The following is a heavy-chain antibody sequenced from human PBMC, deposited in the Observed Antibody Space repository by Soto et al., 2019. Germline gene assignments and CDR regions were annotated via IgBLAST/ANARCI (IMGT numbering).Heavy chain of an antibody. D-gene: IGHD2-2*01. V-gene: IGHV3-30-3*01. J-gene: IGHJ3*02. CDR2: ISYDGSNK. CDR3: ARDPGRYCISTSCYGAFDI. Sequence: GGSLRLSCAASGFTFSSYAMHWVRQAPGKGLQWVAVISYDGSNKYYADSVKGRFTISRDNSKNTLYLQMNSVRAEDTAVYYCARDPGRYCISTSCYGAFDIWGQGTMVTVS. CDR1: GFTFSSYA.